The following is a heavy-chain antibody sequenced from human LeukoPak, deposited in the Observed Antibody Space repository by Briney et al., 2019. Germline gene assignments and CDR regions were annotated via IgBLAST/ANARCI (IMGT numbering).Heavy chain of an antibody. D-gene: IGHD5-24*01. CDR1: GFTFSSYA. J-gene: IGHJ4*02. CDR3: AKDPDGYNVLFDY. Sequence: GGSLRLSCAASGFTFSSYAMSWVRQAPGKGLGWVSAISGSGGSTYYADSVKGRFTISRDNSKNTLYLQMNSLRAEDTAVYYCAKDPDGYNVLFDYWGQGTLVTVSS. V-gene: IGHV3-23*01. CDR2: ISGSGGST.